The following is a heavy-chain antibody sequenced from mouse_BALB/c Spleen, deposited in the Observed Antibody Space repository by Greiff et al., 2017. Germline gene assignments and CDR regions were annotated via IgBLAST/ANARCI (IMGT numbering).Heavy chain of an antibody. V-gene: IGHV5-12-1*01. CDR1: GFAFSSYD. J-gene: IGHJ3*01. CDR2: ISSGGGST. D-gene: IGHD4-1*01. CDR3: ARHELGFAY. Sequence: EVMLVESGGGLVKPGGSLKLSCAASGFAFSSYDMSWVRQTPEKRLEWVAYISSGGGSTYYPDTVKGRFTISRDNAKNTLYLQMSSLKSEDTAMYYCARHELGFAYWGQGTLVTVSA.